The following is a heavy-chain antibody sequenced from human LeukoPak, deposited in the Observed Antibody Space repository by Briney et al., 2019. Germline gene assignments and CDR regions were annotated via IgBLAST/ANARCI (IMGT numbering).Heavy chain of an antibody. CDR2: IRSKAYGGTT. CDR1: GFTFGDYA. D-gene: IGHD1-26*01. J-gene: IGHJ4*02. V-gene: IGHV3-49*04. CDR3: TTEGATPSYYFDY. Sequence: GGSLRLSCTASGFTFGDYAMSWVRQVPGKGLEWVGFIRSKAYGGTTEYAASVKGRFTISRDDSKSIAYLQMNSLKTEDTAVYYCTTEGATPSYYFDYWGQGTLVTVSS.